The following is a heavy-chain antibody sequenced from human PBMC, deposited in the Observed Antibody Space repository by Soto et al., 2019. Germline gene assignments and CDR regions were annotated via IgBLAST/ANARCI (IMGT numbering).Heavy chain of an antibody. CDR1: GYTFTDSY. CDR3: ARDEGAAMCFQY. Sequence: QVQLVQSGAEVKEPGASVRLSCKASGYTFTDSYIHWVRQAPGQGLEWMGVINPVGGSTTYIQKFQGRVTLTRDMSTTTVHMVLSALRSDDTATYYCARDEGAAMCFQYWGQGTPVNVFS. V-gene: IGHV1-46*01. CDR2: INPVGGST. J-gene: IGHJ4*02. D-gene: IGHD6-25*01.